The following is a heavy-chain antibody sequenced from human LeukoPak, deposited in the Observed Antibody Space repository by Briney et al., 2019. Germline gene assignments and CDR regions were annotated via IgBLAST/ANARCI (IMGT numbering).Heavy chain of an antibody. V-gene: IGHV3-23*01. D-gene: IGHD3-3*01. CDR2: ISGSGGST. Sequence: GGSLRLSCAASGFTFSSYGMSWVRQAPGKGLEWVSAISGSGGSTYYADSVKGRFTISRDNAKNSLYLQMNRLRAEDTAVYYCARENEYFDFWSGAPDYWGQGTLVTVSS. CDR1: GFTFSSYG. J-gene: IGHJ4*02. CDR3: ARENEYFDFWSGAPDY.